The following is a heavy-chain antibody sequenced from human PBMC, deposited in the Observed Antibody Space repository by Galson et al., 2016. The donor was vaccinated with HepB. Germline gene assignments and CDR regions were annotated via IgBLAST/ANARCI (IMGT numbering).Heavy chain of an antibody. CDR2: INPGANDT. Sequence: SVKVSCKASGYSFSTYYIHWVRQAPGQGLEWMGIINPGANDTSHAQKFRGRVSLTWDTSTTTVYMELSSLRFDDTAVYYCVLHAGDYWGQGTLVTVSS. CDR3: VLHAGDY. V-gene: IGHV1-46*01. CDR1: GYSFSTYY. J-gene: IGHJ4*02. D-gene: IGHD3-10*01.